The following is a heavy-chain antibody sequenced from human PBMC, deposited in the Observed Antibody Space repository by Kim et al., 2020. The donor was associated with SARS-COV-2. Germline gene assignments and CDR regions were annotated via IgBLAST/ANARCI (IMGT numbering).Heavy chain of an antibody. D-gene: IGHD2-2*01. V-gene: IGHV5-10-1*01. J-gene: IGHJ6*02. CDR1: GYSFTSYW. CDR3: ARRPHHPVVPAAMTRRDYYYYGMDV. CDR2: IDPSDSYT. Sequence: GESLKISCKGSGYSFTSYWISWVRQMPGKGLEWMGRIDPSDSYTNYSPSFQGHVTISADKSISTAYLQWSSLKASDTAMYYCARRPHHPVVPAAMTRRDYYYYGMDVWGQGTTVTVSS.